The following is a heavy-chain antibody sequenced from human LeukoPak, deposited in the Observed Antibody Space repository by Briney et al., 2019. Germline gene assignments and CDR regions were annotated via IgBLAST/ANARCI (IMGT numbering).Heavy chain of an antibody. V-gene: IGHV3-33*01. CDR3: ARDGGSSGYHDALDI. CDR2: IWYDGRNK. D-gene: IGHD3-22*01. J-gene: IGHJ3*02. CDR1: GFTFSSYG. Sequence: GGSLRLSCAASGFTFSSYGMHWVRQAPGRGLEWVALIWYDGRNKYYPDSVKGRFTISRDNSKNTLSLQLNSLRDGDTAVYYCARDGGSSGYHDALDIWGQGTMVTVSA.